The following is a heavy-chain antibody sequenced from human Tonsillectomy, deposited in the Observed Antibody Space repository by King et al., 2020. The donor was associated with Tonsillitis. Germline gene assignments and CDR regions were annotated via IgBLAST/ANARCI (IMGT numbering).Heavy chain of an antibody. D-gene: IGHD2-2*01. J-gene: IGHJ4*02. Sequence: QLVQSGAEVKKPGSSVKVSCKASGGTFSSYAISWVRQAPGQGLEWMGGIIPILDTANYAQNFQGRVPSTADESTTTPYMELSSLRSEDTAVYYCARGYCSSTSCSYFDSWGQGTLVTVSS. CDR2: IIPILDTA. CDR1: GGTFSSYA. V-gene: IGHV1-69*01. CDR3: ARGYCSSTSCSYFDS.